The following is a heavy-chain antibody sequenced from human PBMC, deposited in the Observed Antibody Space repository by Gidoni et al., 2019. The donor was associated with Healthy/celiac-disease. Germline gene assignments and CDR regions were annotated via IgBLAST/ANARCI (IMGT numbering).Heavy chain of an antibody. CDR2: IKQDGSEK. CDR1: GCTFSSYW. Sequence: EVQLVESGGGLVQPGGSLRLSCAASGCTFSSYWMSWVRQAPGKGLEWVANIKQDGSEKYYVDSVKGRFTISRDNAKNSLYLQMNSLRAEDTAVYYCARARMAARSFDYWDQGTLVTVSS. J-gene: IGHJ4*02. CDR3: ARARMAARSFDY. V-gene: IGHV3-7*05. D-gene: IGHD6-6*01.